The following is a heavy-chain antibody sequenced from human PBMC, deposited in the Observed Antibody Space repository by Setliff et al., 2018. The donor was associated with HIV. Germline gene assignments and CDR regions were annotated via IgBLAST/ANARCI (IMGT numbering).Heavy chain of an antibody. J-gene: IGHJ1*01. CDR2: IGGSGGST. D-gene: IGHD3-22*01. CDR1: GISFSSYA. CDR3: AKGSVRMHYYDSSGYFQH. Sequence: GGSLRLSCEASGISFSSYAMNWVRQAPGKGLEWVSVIGGSGGSTYYADSVKGRFTISRNNSKNTLYLQMNSLRAEDTAVYYCAKGSVRMHYYDSSGYFQHWGQGTPVTVS. V-gene: IGHV3-23*01.